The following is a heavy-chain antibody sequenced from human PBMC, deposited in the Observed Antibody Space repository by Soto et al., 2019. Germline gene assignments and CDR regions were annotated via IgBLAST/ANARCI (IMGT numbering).Heavy chain of an antibody. J-gene: IGHJ6*02. Sequence: SETLSLTCAVYGGSFSCYYWSWIRQPPGKGLEWIGEINHSGSTNYNPSLKSRVTISVDTSKNQFSLKLSSVTAADTAVYYCARARSSWYFDGWAYYYYGMDVWGQGTTVTVSS. D-gene: IGHD6-13*01. V-gene: IGHV4-34*01. CDR3: ARARSSWYFDGWAYYYYGMDV. CDR2: INHSGST. CDR1: GGSFSCYY.